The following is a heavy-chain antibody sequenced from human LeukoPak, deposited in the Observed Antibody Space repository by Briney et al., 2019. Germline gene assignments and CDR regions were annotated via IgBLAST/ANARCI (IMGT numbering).Heavy chain of an antibody. CDR1: GFTFSSYW. Sequence: PGGSLRLSCAASGFTFSSYWMSWVRQAPGKGLEWVANIKQDGSEKYYVDSVKGRFTISRDNAKNSLYLQMNSLRAEDTAVYYCARALADITIFGVVIYFDYWGQGTLVTVSS. V-gene: IGHV3-7*01. J-gene: IGHJ4*02. D-gene: IGHD3-3*01. CDR2: IKQDGSEK. CDR3: ARALADITIFGVVIYFDY.